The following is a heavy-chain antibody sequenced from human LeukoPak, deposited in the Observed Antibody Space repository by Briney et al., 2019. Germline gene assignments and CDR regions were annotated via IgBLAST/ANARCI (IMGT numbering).Heavy chain of an antibody. CDR2: IKEGGSEK. CDR3: ARVTVAVAVDY. CDR1: GFTFSSYW. J-gene: IGHJ4*02. D-gene: IGHD6-19*01. Sequence: LPGGSLRLSCAASGFTFSSYWMSWARQAPGKGPEWVANIKEGGSEKYYVDSVKGRFTISRDNAKNSLYLQMNSLRAEDTAVYYCARVTVAVAVDYWGQGTLVTVSS. V-gene: IGHV3-7*01.